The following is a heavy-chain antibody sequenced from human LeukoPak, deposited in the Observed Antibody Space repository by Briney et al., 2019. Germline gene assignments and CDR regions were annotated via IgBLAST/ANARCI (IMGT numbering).Heavy chain of an antibody. CDR1: GGTFSSYA. J-gene: IGHJ5*02. D-gene: IGHD2-2*01. Sequence: SVKVSCKASGGTFSSYAIRWVRQAPGQGLEWMGGIIPILGTANYAQKFQGRVTITADESTSTAYMELSSLRSEDTAVYYCARENIVVVPAAMIEVGWDRNWFDPWGQGTLVTVSS. CDR2: IIPILGTA. V-gene: IGHV1-69*01. CDR3: ARENIVVVPAAMIEVGWDRNWFDP.